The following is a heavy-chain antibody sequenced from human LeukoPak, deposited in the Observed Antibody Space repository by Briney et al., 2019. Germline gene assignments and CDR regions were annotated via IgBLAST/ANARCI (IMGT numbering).Heavy chain of an antibody. CDR1: GYTFTSYD. J-gene: IGHJ6*02. V-gene: IGHV1-3*01. CDR3: ARGLPRPYYYYGMDV. CDR2: INAGNGNT. Sequence: ASVKVSCKASGYTFTSYDINWVRQAPGQRLEWMGWINAGNGNTKYSQKFQGRVTITRDTSASTAYMELSSLRSEDTAVYYCARGLPRPYYYYGMDVWGQGTTVTVSS.